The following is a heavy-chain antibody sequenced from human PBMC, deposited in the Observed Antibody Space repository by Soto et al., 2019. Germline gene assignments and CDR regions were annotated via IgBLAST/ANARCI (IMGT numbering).Heavy chain of an antibody. D-gene: IGHD3-10*01. V-gene: IGHV4-4*07. Sequence: SETLSLTCTVSGGSISSYYWSWIRQPAGKGLEFIGRIYTGGSTNFNPSLKSRVTMSVDTSKNQFSLRLSSVTAADTAVYYCARISGNYYGSGSYSLDYWGQGALVTVS. CDR2: IYTGGST. J-gene: IGHJ4*02. CDR1: GGSISSYY. CDR3: ARISGNYYGSGSYSLDY.